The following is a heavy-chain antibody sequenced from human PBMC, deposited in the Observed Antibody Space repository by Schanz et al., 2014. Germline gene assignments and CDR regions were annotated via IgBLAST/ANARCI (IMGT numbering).Heavy chain of an antibody. CDR1: GYSLNELS. Sequence: QVQLVQSGAEVKKPGASVKVSCKVSGYSLNELSMHWVRQAPGRGLEWMGGFHHEDGDTVYAQKFQGRVTMTADKSTSTVYMEVSSLRSEDTAVYYCARDGEAAAGCDYWGQGTLVTVSS. CDR2: FHHEDGDT. CDR3: ARDGEAAAGCDY. V-gene: IGHV1-24*01. D-gene: IGHD6-13*01. J-gene: IGHJ4*02.